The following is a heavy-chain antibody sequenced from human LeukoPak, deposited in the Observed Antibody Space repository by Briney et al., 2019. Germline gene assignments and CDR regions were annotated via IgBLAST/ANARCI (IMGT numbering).Heavy chain of an antibody. CDR1: GFTFSSSW. CDR2: INQDGGEI. Sequence: GGSLRLSCAASGFTFSSSWMTWVRQAPGKGLEWVASINQDGGEIHYVDSMKGRFTISRDNAKNSLYLQMNSLTAEDTAVHYCVRAHHPGGWFDPWGQGTLVTVSS. J-gene: IGHJ5*02. V-gene: IGHV3-7*04. CDR3: VRAHHPGGWFDP. D-gene: IGHD3-10*01.